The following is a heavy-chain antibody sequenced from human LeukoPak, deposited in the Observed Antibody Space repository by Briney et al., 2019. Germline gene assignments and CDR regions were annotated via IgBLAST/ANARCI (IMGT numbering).Heavy chain of an antibody. CDR3: ARAYDYYDSSGYYPLYYFDY. V-gene: IGHV1-18*01. CDR2: ISAYNANT. J-gene: IGHJ4*02. D-gene: IGHD3-22*01. CDR1: GYTFTNYG. Sequence: ASVKVSCKASGYTFTNYGLTWVRQAPGQGLEWMGLISAYNANTNYAQKLQGRVTMTTDTSTSTAYMELRSLRSDDTAVYYCARAYDYYDSSGYYPLYYFDYWGQGTLVTVSS.